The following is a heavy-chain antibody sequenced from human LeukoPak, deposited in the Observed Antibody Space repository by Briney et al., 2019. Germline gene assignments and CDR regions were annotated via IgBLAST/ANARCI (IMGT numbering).Heavy chain of an antibody. CDR2: INHSGST. V-gene: IGHV4-34*01. CDR3: ARQVDSSGYYLFDY. J-gene: IGHJ4*02. D-gene: IGHD3-22*01. Sequence: SETLSLTCAVYGGSFSGYYWSWIRQPPGKGLEWIGEINHSGSTNYNPSLKSRVTISVDTSKNQFSLKLSSVTAADTAVYYCARQVDSSGYYLFDYWGQGTLVTVSS. CDR1: GGSFSGYY.